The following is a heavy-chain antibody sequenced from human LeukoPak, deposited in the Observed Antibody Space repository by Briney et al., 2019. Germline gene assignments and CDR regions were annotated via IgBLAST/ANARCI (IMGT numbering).Heavy chain of an antibody. J-gene: IGHJ4*02. CDR3: ARWSQYQLLYFDY. Sequence: SETLSLTCTVSGGSISSYYWTWIRQPPGKGLEWIGYIYYSGSTNYNPSLKSRVTISVDTSKNQFSLKLSSVTAADTAVYYCARWSQYQLLYFDYWGQGTLVTVSS. CDR2: IYYSGST. CDR1: GGSISSYY. V-gene: IGHV4-59*08. D-gene: IGHD2-2*01.